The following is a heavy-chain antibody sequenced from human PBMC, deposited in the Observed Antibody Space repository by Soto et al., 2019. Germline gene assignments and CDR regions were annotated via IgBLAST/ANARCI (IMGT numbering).Heavy chain of an antibody. CDR1: GGSISSGDYY. D-gene: IGHD3-22*01. J-gene: IGHJ4*02. V-gene: IGHV4-30-4*01. Sequence: QVQLQESGPGLVKPSQTLSLTCPVSGGSISSGDYYWSWIRQPPGKGLEWIGYIYYSGSTYYNPSLKSRVTISVDTSKNQFSLKLSSVTAADTAVYYCARADYYDSSGYYPNDYWGQGTLVTVSS. CDR3: ARADYYDSSGYYPNDY. CDR2: IYYSGST.